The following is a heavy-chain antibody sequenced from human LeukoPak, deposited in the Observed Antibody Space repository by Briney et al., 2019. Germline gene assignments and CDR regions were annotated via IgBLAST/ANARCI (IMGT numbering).Heavy chain of an antibody. V-gene: IGHV3-30*03. J-gene: IGHJ4*02. D-gene: IGHD3-22*01. CDR3: ARMMYYDNNGYYPY. CDR1: GFTLSSYG. Sequence: GGSLRLSCAASGFTLSSYGMHWVRQAPGKGLEWVAVISYDGSNKYYADSVKGRFTISRDNSKNTVSLQMNSLRPDDTAVYYCARMMYYDNNGYYPYWGQGTLVTVSS. CDR2: ISYDGSNK.